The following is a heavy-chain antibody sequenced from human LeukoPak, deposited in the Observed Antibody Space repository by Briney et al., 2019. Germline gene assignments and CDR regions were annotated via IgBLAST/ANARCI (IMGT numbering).Heavy chain of an antibody. Sequence: ASVKVSCKASGYTFTSYGISWVRQAPGQGLEWMGWISAYNGNTNYAQKLQGRVTMTTDTSTSTAYMELRSLRSDDTAVYYCARPYIAVAGTGHAFDIWGQGTMVTVSS. V-gene: IGHV1-18*01. CDR2: ISAYNGNT. CDR3: ARPYIAVAGTGHAFDI. D-gene: IGHD6-19*01. J-gene: IGHJ3*02. CDR1: GYTFTSYG.